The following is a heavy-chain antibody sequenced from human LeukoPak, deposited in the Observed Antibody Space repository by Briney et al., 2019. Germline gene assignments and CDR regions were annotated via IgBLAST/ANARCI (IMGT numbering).Heavy chain of an antibody. CDR2: ISYVGSNK. Sequence: PVRSLRLSCAASGFTFSTNVMHWVRQAPGKGLEWVAFISYVGSNKNYADFVKGRFTISRDNSKNTVYLQMNSLRAEDTAIYYCAKDRSSSWSIDYWGQGTLVTVSS. CDR3: AKDRSSSWSIDY. D-gene: IGHD6-13*01. CDR1: GFTFSTNV. J-gene: IGHJ4*02. V-gene: IGHV3-30*18.